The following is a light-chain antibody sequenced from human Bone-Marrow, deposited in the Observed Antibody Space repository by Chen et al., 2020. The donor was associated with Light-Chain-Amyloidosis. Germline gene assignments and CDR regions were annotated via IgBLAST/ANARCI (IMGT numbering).Light chain of an antibody. V-gene: IGLV2-14*01. J-gene: IGLJ1*01. CDR3: SSYTITNTLV. CDR1: SSDVGGDNH. CDR2: EVT. Sequence: QSALTQPASVSGSPGQSITISCTGTSSDVGGDNHVSLYQQHPGKAPKLMIYEVTNRPSWVPDRFSGSKSDNTASLTISGLQTEDEADYFCSSYTITNTLVFGSGTRVTVL.